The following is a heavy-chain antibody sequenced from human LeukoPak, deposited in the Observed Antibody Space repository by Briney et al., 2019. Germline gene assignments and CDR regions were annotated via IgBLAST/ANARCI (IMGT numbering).Heavy chain of an antibody. CDR1: GYTFTSYG. CDR3: ARSIQGQYYDFWSGYYGALGPSNLNGHMDY. V-gene: IGHV1-18*01. J-gene: IGHJ4*02. D-gene: IGHD3-3*01. CDR2: ISAYNGNT. Sequence: APVKVSCKASGYTFTSYGISWVRQAPGQGLEWMGWISAYNGNTNYAQTLQGRVTMTTDTSTSTAYMELRSLRSDDTAVYYCARSIQGQYYDFWSGYYGALGPSNLNGHMDYWGQGTLVTVSS.